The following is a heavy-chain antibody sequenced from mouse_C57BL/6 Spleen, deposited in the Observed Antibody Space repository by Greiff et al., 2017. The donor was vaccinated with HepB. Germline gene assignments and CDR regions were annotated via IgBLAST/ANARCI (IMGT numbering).Heavy chain of an antibody. CDR1: GFNIKDDY. CDR3: TTEGY. J-gene: IGHJ2*01. CDR2: IEPENGDT. Sequence: EVHLVESGAELVRPGASVKLSCTASGFNIKDDYMHWVKQRPEQGLEWIGWIEPENGDTDYASKFQGKATLTADTSSNTAYLQRSSLTSEDTAVYYCTTEGYWGQGTTLTVSS. V-gene: IGHV14-4*01.